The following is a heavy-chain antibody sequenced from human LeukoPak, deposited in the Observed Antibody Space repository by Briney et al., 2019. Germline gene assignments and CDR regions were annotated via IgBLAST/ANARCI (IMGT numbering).Heavy chain of an antibody. D-gene: IGHD2-2*01. CDR1: GYSFTNYW. V-gene: IGHV5-51*01. CDR3: ARHEYGCSSTSCQFDY. Sequence: GESLKISCKGSGYSFTNYWIGWVRQMPGKGLEWMGIIYPGDSDTRYSPSFQGQVTISADKSISTAYLQWSSLKASDTAMYYCARHEYGCSSTSCQFDYWGQGTLVTVSS. CDR2: IYPGDSDT. J-gene: IGHJ4*02.